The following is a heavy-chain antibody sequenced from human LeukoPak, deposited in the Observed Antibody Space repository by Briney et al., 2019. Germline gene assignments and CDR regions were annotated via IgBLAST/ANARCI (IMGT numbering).Heavy chain of an antibody. J-gene: IGHJ4*02. Sequence: SETLSLTCTVSGGSIRRNYGSWIRQPPGKGREWIGYMYYSGSTNYNPSLKSRVTISVHTPKHQFHLTLSSVTAADTAVYYCARSGDSSSSSGDYWGQGTLVTVSS. CDR1: GGSIRRNY. D-gene: IGHD6-6*01. CDR3: ARSGDSSSSSGDY. CDR2: MYYSGST. V-gene: IGHV4-59*01.